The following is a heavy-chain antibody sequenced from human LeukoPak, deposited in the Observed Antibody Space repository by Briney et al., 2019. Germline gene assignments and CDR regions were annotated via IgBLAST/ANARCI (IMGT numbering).Heavy chain of an antibody. D-gene: IGHD6-25*01. Sequence: PWGSLRLSCAASGFTVRTNYMSWVCQAPGKGLEWVSFIYRDDSPYYADSVKGRFTISSDTSKNTLYLQMNSLRAEDTAVYYCARTNRKAAGAFDIWGQGTMVTVSS. J-gene: IGHJ3*02. CDR2: IYRDDSP. V-gene: IGHV3-66*01. CDR1: GFTVRTNY. CDR3: ARTNRKAAGAFDI.